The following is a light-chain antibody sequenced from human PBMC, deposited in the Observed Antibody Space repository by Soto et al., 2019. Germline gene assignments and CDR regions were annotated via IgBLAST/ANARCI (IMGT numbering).Light chain of an antibody. Sequence: QSVLTQPASVSGSPGQSITISCTGTSSDVGGYNYVSWYQQHPGKAPKLMIYEVSNRPSGVSNRFSGSKSGNTASLTLSGLQAEDEADYYCSSYTSSSPRVFGTGTKVTVL. CDR2: EVS. CDR3: SSYTSSSPRV. V-gene: IGLV2-14*01. CDR1: SSDVGGYNY. J-gene: IGLJ1*01.